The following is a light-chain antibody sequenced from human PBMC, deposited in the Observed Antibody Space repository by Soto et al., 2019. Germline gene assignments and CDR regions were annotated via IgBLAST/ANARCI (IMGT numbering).Light chain of an antibody. V-gene: IGKV3-20*01. CDR1: DSVSRN. CDR2: GTS. CDR3: QQYGSSIT. Sequence: EIVLTQSPGTLSLSPVERATLSFRASDSVSRNLAWYQQKPGQAPRLLIYGTSSRATGIPDRFSGSGSGTDFTLTISRLEPEDFAVFYCQQYGSSITCGQGTRREIK. J-gene: IGKJ5*01.